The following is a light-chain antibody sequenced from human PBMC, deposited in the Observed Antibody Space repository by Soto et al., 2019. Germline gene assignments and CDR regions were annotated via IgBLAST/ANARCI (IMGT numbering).Light chain of an antibody. CDR1: QSVTTN. Sequence: EVVMTQSPATISVSPGEIAKLSCSSSQSVTTNMAWYQQKPGQAPRLLIYGASTRATSIPARFSGSGSGTEFTLTIRSLQSEDFAVYYCQQYSNWPPITCGKGQRRAI. CDR3: QQYSNWPPIT. J-gene: IGKJ5*01. CDR2: GAS. V-gene: IGKV3-15*01.